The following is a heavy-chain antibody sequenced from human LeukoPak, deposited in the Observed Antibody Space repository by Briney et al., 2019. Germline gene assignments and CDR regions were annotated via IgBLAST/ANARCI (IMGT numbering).Heavy chain of an antibody. CDR2: INHSGST. CDR1: GGSFSGYY. V-gene: IGHV4-34*01. D-gene: IGHD2-2*01. J-gene: IGHJ4*02. CDR3: ARGRGEVVVVPAAMGTRPTYYFDY. Sequence: SETLSLTCAVYGGSFSGYYWSWIRQPPGKGLEWIGEINHSGSTNYNPSLKSRVTIPVDTSKNQFSLKLSSVTAADTAVYYCARGRGEVVVVPAAMGTRPTYYFDYWGQGTLVTVSS.